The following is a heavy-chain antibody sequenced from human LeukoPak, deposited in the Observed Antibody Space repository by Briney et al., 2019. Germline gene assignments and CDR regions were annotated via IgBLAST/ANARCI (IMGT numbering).Heavy chain of an antibody. J-gene: IGHJ6*03. D-gene: IGHD4-11*01. CDR2: IYHSGST. Sequence: PSETLSLTCAVSGYSISRGYYWGWIRQPPGKGLEWMGSIYHSGSTYYNPSLKSRVTISVDTSKNQFSLKLSSVTAADTAVYYCARSYGNYGDYYMDVWGKGTTVTVSS. V-gene: IGHV4-38-2*01. CDR3: ARSYGNYGDYYMDV. CDR1: GYSISRGYY.